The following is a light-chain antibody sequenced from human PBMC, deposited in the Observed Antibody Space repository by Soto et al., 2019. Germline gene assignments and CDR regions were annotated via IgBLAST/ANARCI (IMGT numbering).Light chain of an antibody. CDR3: QANNKWPPVT. V-gene: IGKV3-15*01. CDR2: GAS. J-gene: IGKJ4*01. CDR1: QTISND. Sequence: EVVMTQSPSTVSVSQGEGVTLYCRASQTISNDVAWYQQKPVQSPRLLIYGASTRATVVKARFSGGGSGTEFNLTIISLQSDSFALYYCQANNKWPPVTFCGGTKVEIK.